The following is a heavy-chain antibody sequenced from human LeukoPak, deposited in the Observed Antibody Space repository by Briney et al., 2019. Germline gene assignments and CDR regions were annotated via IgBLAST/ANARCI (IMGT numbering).Heavy chain of an antibody. Sequence: SETLSLTCTVSGGSISNYHWSWIRQPPGKGLEWIGYIYYSGSTYYNPSLKSRVTISVDTSKNQFSLKLSSVTAADTAVYYCARGTHDYSNYREYYFDYWGQGTLVTVSS. D-gene: IGHD4-11*01. CDR3: ARGTHDYSNYREYYFDY. CDR1: GGSISNYH. V-gene: IGHV4-59*08. CDR2: IYYSGST. J-gene: IGHJ4*02.